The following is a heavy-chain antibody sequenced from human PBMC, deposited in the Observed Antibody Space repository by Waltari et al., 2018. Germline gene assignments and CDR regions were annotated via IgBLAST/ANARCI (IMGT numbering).Heavy chain of an antibody. Sequence: QVQLVQSGAEVKKPGASVKVSCKASGYTFTSYDINWVRQATGQGLEWMGWMNPNSGNTGYAQKFQGRVTITRNTSISTAYMELSSLRSEDTAVYYCARVRVFTIFGVVNSWYFDLWGRGTLVTVSS. CDR3: ARVRVFTIFGVVNSWYFDL. J-gene: IGHJ2*01. D-gene: IGHD3-3*01. V-gene: IGHV1-8*03. CDR1: GYTFTSYD. CDR2: MNPNSGNT.